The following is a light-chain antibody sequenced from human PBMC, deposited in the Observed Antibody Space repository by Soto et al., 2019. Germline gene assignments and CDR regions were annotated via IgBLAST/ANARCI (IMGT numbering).Light chain of an antibody. CDR2: DAS. CDR3: QQSGSSPYT. Sequence: EIVLTQSPDTLSLSPGERATLSCRASQSVSSNYLAWFQQKPGQAPRLLIYDASRRATGIPDRFSGSGSGTDSTLTISRLEPGDFAVYYCQQSGSSPYTFGQGTKLEI. J-gene: IGKJ2*01. V-gene: IGKV3-20*01. CDR1: QSVSSNY.